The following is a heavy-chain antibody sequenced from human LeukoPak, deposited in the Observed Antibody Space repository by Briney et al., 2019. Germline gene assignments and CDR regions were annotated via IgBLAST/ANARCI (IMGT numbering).Heavy chain of an antibody. CDR1: GYTSTSYG. CDR3: ARDTAVELGDWFDP. J-gene: IGHJ5*02. Sequence: GASVKVSCKASGYTSTSYGISWVRQAPGQGLEWMGWISAYNGNTNYAQKLQGRVTMTTDTSTSTAYMELRSLRPDDTAVYYCARDTAVELGDWFDPWGQGTLVTVSS. D-gene: IGHD6-19*01. V-gene: IGHV1-18*01. CDR2: ISAYNGNT.